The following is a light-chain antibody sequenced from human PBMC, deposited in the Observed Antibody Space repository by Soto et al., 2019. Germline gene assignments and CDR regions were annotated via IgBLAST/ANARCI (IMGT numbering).Light chain of an antibody. Sequence: EIVMTQSPATLSVSPGDRAALSCRASQSVGSKLAWYQQKPGQAPRLLIYGASTRATGIPARFSGSGSGTDFTLTISSLQSEDFEIFLCQQYNNWPPDRTFGQGTKVEI. CDR2: GAS. CDR3: QQYNNWPPDRT. CDR1: QSVGSK. J-gene: IGKJ1*01. V-gene: IGKV3-15*01.